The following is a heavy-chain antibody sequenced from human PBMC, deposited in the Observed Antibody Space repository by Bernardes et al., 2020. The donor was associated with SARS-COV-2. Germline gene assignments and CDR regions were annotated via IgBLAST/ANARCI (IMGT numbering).Heavy chain of an antibody. CDR3: ARDLGQQLGFSNSGGNYYYYGMDV. J-gene: IGHJ6*02. Sequence: GGSLRLSCAASGFTFSSYWMSWVRQAPGKGLEWVANIKQDGSEKYYVDSVKGRFTISRDNAKNSLYLQMNSLRAEDTAVYYCARDLGQQLGFSNSGGNYYYYGMDVWGQGTTVTVSS. CDR1: GFTFSSYW. V-gene: IGHV3-7*01. CDR2: IKQDGSEK. D-gene: IGHD6-13*01.